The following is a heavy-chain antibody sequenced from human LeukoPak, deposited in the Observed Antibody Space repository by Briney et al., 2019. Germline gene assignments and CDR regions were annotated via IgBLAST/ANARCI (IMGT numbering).Heavy chain of an antibody. D-gene: IGHD6-6*01. CDR1: GFTFSSSA. J-gene: IGHJ5*02. Sequence: PGGSLRLSCAASGFTFSSSAMSRVRQAPGKGLEWVSAISGSGDSTYAVSVKGRFTISRDYSKNTLYLQMNSLRAEDTAIYYCAKSGSSRFDPWGQGTLVTVSS. V-gene: IGHV3-23*01. CDR3: AKSGSSRFDP. CDR2: ISGSGDST.